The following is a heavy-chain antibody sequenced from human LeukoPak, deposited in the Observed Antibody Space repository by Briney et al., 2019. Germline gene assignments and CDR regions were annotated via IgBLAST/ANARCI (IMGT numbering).Heavy chain of an antibody. CDR3: AGPSSSGVGY. V-gene: IGHV3-30*02. Sequence: PGGSLRLSCAASGFTFSSYGMHWVRQAPGKGLEWVAFIRYDGTNKYYADSVKGRFTISRDNSKNTLYVRMNSLRVEDTAVYYCAGPSSSGVGYWGQGTLVTVFS. J-gene: IGHJ4*02. CDR1: GFTFSSYG. D-gene: IGHD6-6*01. CDR2: IRYDGTNK.